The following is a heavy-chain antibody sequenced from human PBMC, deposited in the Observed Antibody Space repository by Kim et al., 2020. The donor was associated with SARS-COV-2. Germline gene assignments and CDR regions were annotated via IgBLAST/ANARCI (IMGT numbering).Heavy chain of an antibody. CDR1: GFTFSSFW. V-gene: IGHV3-74*01. CDR2: INTDGSNT. D-gene: IGHD3-22*01. Sequence: GGSLRLSCVASGFTFSSFWMHWVRQAPGEGPVWVSRINTDGSNTVYADSVKGRFTISRDNAKNTLYLQMNSLRGEDTAVYYCAYFHNSGFDQWGQGTLVTVSS. CDR3: AYFHNSGFDQ. J-gene: IGHJ4*02.